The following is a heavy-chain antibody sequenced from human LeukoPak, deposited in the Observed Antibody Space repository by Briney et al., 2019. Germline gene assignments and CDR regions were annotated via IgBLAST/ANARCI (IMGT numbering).Heavy chain of an antibody. V-gene: IGHV4-39*07. CDR2: IYYSGST. D-gene: IGHD6-13*01. CDR3: VRGSSSWSWYFNL. J-gene: IGHJ2*01. Sequence: PSETLSLTCTVSGGSISSSSYYWGWIRQSPGKGLEWIGSIYYSGSTYYNPSLKSRVTLSVDTSKNRFSLKLNSVTAADTAIYYCVRGSSSWSWYFNLWGRGTLVTVSS. CDR1: GGSISSSSYY.